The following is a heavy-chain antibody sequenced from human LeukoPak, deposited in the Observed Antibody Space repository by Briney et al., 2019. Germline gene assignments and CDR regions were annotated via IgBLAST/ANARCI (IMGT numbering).Heavy chain of an antibody. J-gene: IGHJ3*02. CDR3: AKGAGDYYGSGSFPRAFDI. Sequence: GRSLRLSCAASGFTFDDYAMHWVRQAPGKGLEWVSGISWNSGSIGYADSVKGRFTISRDNAKNSLYLQMNSLRAEDMALYYCAKGAGDYYGSGSFPRAFDIWGQGTMVTVSS. D-gene: IGHD3-10*01. CDR1: GFTFDDYA. CDR2: ISWNSGSI. V-gene: IGHV3-9*03.